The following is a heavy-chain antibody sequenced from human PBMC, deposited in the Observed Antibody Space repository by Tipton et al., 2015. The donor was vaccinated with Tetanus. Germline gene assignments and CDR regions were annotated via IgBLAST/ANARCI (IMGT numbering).Heavy chain of an antibody. CDR3: ARGLMGYYYDSSGPYFDY. V-gene: IGHV4-30-4*01. D-gene: IGHD3-22*01. Sequence: LRLSCTVSGGSISSGDYYWSWIRQPPGKGLEWIGYIYYSGNTYYNPSLKSRVTISVDTSKNQFSLKLSSVTAADTAVYYCARGLMGYYYDSSGPYFDYWGQGTLFPVSS. CDR2: IYYSGNT. J-gene: IGHJ4*02. CDR1: GGSISSGDYY.